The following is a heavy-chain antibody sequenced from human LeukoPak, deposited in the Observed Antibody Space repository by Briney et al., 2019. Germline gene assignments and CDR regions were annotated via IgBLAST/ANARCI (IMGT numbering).Heavy chain of an antibody. CDR2: IYHSGST. J-gene: IGHJ4*02. CDR1: GGSFSGYY. Sequence: PSETLSLTCAVYGGSFSGYYWSWIRQPPGKGLEWIGSIYHSGSTYYSPSLKSRVTLSVDTSKNQFSLKLNSVTAADTAVYYCAKHYRGHYYDSSAILYYFDYWGQGTLVTVSS. D-gene: IGHD3-22*01. CDR3: AKHYRGHYYDSSAILYYFDY. V-gene: IGHV4-34*01.